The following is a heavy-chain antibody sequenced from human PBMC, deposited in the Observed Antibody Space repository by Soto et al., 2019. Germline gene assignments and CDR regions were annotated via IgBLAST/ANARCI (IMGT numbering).Heavy chain of an antibody. J-gene: IGHJ4*02. D-gene: IGHD2-2*01. Sequence: GWSLRLSCASSVFTFISYAMSWVRQAPGEGLEWVSAISGSGGSTYYADSVKGRFTISRDNSKNTLYLQMNSLRAEDTAVYYCAKGVVVPAAPYFDYWGQGTLVTVSS. CDR2: ISGSGGST. CDR1: VFTFISYA. CDR3: AKGVVVPAAPYFDY. V-gene: IGHV3-23*01.